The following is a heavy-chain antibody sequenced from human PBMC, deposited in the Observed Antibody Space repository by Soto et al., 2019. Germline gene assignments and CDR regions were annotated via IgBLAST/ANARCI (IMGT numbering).Heavy chain of an antibody. CDR3: ARAPPSMIVVVITRSYGMDV. CDR1: GSPTSRYY. J-gene: IGHJ6*02. D-gene: IGHD3-22*01. V-gene: IGHV4-59*01. Sequence: SETLSLTCTVSGSPTSRYYWSWIRQSQGKGLEWIGYLYNTGSTIYNPSLKSRVTISVDTSKNQFSLKMNSVTAADTAVYYCARAPPSMIVVVITRSYGMDVWGQGTTVTVS. CDR2: LYNTGST.